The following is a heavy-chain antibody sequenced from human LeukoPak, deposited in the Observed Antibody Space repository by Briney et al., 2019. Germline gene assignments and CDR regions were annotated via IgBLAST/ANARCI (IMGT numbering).Heavy chain of an antibody. CDR3: ARRWSYYFDY. CDR1: GGSFSGYY. J-gene: IGHJ4*01. CDR2: INHSGSP. V-gene: IGHV4-34*01. Sequence: SETLSLTCAVYGGSFSGYYWSWIRQPPGKWLEWIGEINHSGSPNYNPSLKSQVTISVHTSKNQSSLKLSSVTAADTAVYYCARRWSYYFDYWGEGTLVTVSS. D-gene: IGHD1-26*01.